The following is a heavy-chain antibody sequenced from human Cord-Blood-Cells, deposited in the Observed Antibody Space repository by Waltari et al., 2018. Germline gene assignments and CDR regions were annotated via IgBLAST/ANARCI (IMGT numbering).Heavy chain of an antibody. Sequence: QVQLVQSGAEVKKPGSSVKVSCKASVGTFSSSAFSWVGQAPGQGREWRGRIIPSLGIANYAQKFQGRVTITADKSTSTAYMELSSLRSEDTSVYYCARNPLGRGAFDIWGQGTMVTVSS. CDR2: IIPSLGIA. D-gene: IGHD7-27*01. CDR1: VGTFSSSA. J-gene: IGHJ3*02. CDR3: ARNPLGRGAFDI. V-gene: IGHV1-69*09.